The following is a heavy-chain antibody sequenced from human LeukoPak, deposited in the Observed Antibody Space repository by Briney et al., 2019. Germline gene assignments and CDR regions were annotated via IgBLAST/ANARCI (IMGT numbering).Heavy chain of an antibody. D-gene: IGHD2-2*01. J-gene: IGHJ4*02. V-gene: IGHV3-21*01. CDR1: GFTFSSYS. Sequence: TGGSLRLSCAASGFTFSSYSMNWVRQAPGKGLEWVSSISSSSSYIYYADSVKGRFTISRDNAKNSLYLQMNSLRAEDTAVYYCARRVVVPAAPYYFDYWGQGTLVTVSS. CDR2: ISSSSSYI. CDR3: ARRVVVPAAPYYFDY.